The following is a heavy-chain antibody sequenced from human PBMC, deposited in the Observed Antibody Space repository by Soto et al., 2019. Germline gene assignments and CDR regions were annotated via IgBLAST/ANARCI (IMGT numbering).Heavy chain of an antibody. CDR2: ISSSSTSV. Sequence: EVRLVESGGGLVKPGGSLRLSCAASGFTFSSYTMNWVRQAPGKGLECVSSISSSSTSVYYADSVKGRFTISRDNAKNSLYLQMNSLRAEDTAVYYGASGPYFEILTGYFDPWGQGTLVTVSS. V-gene: IGHV3-21*01. CDR1: GFTFSSYT. D-gene: IGHD3-9*01. CDR3: ASGPYFEILTGYFDP. J-gene: IGHJ5*02.